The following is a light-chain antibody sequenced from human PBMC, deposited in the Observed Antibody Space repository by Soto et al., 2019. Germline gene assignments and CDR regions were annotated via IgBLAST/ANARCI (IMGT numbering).Light chain of an antibody. V-gene: IGKV3-20*01. Sequence: VLTHSPATLSLSPVIRATLCFRASEVVPDTYFAWYQQKPGQAPNLLIYDTSTRANVIPDRFSGSGSGTDFALTIKRVEPDDFAMYFCQKYGSSPGTFGQGTE. CDR3: QKYGSSPGT. J-gene: IGKJ1*01. CDR1: EVVPDTY. CDR2: DTS.